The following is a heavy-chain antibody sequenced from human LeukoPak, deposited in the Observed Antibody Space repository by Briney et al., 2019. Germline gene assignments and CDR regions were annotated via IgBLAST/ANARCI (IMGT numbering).Heavy chain of an antibody. CDR2: MIPNLGTE. CDR3: ATTTYYDFWSGYSNTYYYYYMDV. Sequence: SVKVSFKSSGGTFCSYGISWVRQPPAQGLEWMGGMIPNLGTEHYAQKLQGRVRITDDESTNTAYMELRSLRSEDTAVYYCATTTYYDFWSGYSNTYYYYYMDVWGKGTTVTVSS. J-gene: IGHJ6*03. D-gene: IGHD3-3*01. V-gene: IGHV1-69*13. CDR1: GGTFCSYG.